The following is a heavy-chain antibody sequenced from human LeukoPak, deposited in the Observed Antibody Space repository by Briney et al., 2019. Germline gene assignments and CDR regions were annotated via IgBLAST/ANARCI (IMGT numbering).Heavy chain of an antibody. V-gene: IGHV4-34*01. D-gene: IGHD3-3*01. CDR2: INRNGNT. CDR3: ARITIFGVVNYISNPIYYFDY. J-gene: IGHJ4*02. Sequence: SETLPLTCAVCGASFSAYYWSEINRNGNTNYNPSLKSRVTISVDTSKNQFSLRLTSVTAADTAVYYCARITIFGVVNYISNPIYYFDYWGQGTLVTVSS. CDR1: GASFSAYY.